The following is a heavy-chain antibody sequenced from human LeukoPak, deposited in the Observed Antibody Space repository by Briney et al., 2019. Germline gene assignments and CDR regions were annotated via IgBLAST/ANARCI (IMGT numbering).Heavy chain of an antibody. J-gene: IGHJ4*02. CDR3: ARDQYGDYALDY. D-gene: IGHD4-17*01. Sequence: GGSLRLSCAASGFTFSNHAMNWVRQAPGKGLEWVSSISSISYMYYADSVKGRFTISRDTAKNSLYLQMNSLRAEDTAVYYCARDQYGDYALDYWGQGTLFTVSS. V-gene: IGHV3-21*01. CDR1: GFTFSNHA. CDR2: ISSISYM.